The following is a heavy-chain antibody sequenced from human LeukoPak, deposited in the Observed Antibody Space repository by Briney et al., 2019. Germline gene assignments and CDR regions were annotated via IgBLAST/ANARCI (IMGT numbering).Heavy chain of an antibody. D-gene: IGHD2-15*01. CDR3: ARSVAASRDY. CDR1: GFTFDDYG. J-gene: IGHJ4*02. CDR2: INWNGGST. V-gene: IGHV3-20*04. Sequence: GGSLRLSXAASGFTFDDYGMSWVRQTPGKGLEWVSGINWNGGSTCYADSVKGRFTISRDNAKKSLYLQMNSLRAEDTALYYCARSVAASRDYWGQGTLVTVSS.